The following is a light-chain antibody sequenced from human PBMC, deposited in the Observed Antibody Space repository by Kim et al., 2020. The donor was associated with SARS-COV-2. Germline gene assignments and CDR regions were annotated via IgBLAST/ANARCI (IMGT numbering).Light chain of an antibody. J-gene: IGLJ1*01. CDR3: NSRDSTGNHFV. Sequence: ALGQTVSITGQGAGLRSYFASWYQQKPGQAPVLVIFGQNNRPSGIPDRFSGSYSGNTASLTITAAHAEDEADYYCNSRDSTGNHFVFGTGTKVTVL. V-gene: IGLV3-19*01. CDR1: GLRSYF. CDR2: GQN.